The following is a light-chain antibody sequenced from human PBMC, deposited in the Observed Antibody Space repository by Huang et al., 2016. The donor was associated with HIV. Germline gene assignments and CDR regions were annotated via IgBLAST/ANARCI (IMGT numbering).Light chain of an antibody. CDR1: QTITNW. Sequence: DIQMTQSPSTLSASVGDRVTITCRASQTITNWFAWYQQKPGKAPKLLIYKASTLETGGPSRFSGSGCGTEFTLTINSMQPDDFATDYCQQYSSWRTFGQGTKVE. J-gene: IGKJ1*01. V-gene: IGKV1-5*03. CDR3: QQYSSWRT. CDR2: KAS.